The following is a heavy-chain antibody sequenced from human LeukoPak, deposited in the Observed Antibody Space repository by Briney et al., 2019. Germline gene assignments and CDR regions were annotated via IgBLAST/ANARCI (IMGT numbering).Heavy chain of an antibody. CDR3: AREGDVLRFLEWPFDY. CDR1: GYTFTGYY. D-gene: IGHD3-3*01. Sequence: ASVKVSCKASGYTFTGYYMHWVRQAPGQGLEWMGRINPNSGGTNYAQKFRGRVTMARDTSISTASMKLSRLRSNDTAVYYCAREGDVLRFLEWPFDYWGQGTLVTVSS. CDR2: INPNSGGT. J-gene: IGHJ4*02. V-gene: IGHV1-2*06.